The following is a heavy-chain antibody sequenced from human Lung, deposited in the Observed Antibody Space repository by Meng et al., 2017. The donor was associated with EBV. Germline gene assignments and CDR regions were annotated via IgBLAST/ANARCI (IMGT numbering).Heavy chain of an antibody. CDR1: GFTFSDYY. CDR3: ATIGDYYDVLDYYPFDY. V-gene: IGHV3-11*01. CDR2: ISSSGSTR. Sequence: QVQLVESGGXXVKPGXSLRLSCAAFGFTFSDYYMSWIRQAPGKGLEWVSYISSSGSTRYYPDSVKGRFTISRDNAKNSLYLQMNSLRAEDTAVYYCATIGDYYDVLDYYPFDYGGQGTLVTVSS. J-gene: IGHJ4*02. D-gene: IGHD3-22*01.